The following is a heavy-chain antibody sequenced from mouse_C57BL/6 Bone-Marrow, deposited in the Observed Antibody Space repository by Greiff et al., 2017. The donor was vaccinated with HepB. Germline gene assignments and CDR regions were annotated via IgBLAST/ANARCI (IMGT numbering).Heavy chain of an antibody. CDR1: GFNIKDDY. D-gene: IGHD1-1*01. Sequence: VQLQQSGAELVRPGASVKLSCTASGFNIKDDYMHWVKQRPEQGLEWIGWIDPSNGDTEYASKFQGKATITADTSSNTAYLQVSSLTSEDTAVYYCVIYYYGSSYGMDYWGQGTSVTVSS. J-gene: IGHJ4*01. CDR3: VIYYYGSSYGMDY. CDR2: IDPSNGDT. V-gene: IGHV14-4*01.